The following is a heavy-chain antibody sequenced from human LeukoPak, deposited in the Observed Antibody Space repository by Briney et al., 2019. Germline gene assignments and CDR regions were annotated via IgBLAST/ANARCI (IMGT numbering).Heavy chain of an antibody. Sequence: GASVKVSCKASGYTFTTYGISWVRLAPGQGLEWMGWISAYNGNTNYAQQFQGRVTMTTDTSMSTAYMELRSLRSDDTAVYYCARGWSYYGSGSYYIDPHFDYWGQGTLVTVSS. CDR1: GYTFTTYG. CDR2: ISAYNGNT. D-gene: IGHD3-10*01. J-gene: IGHJ4*02. CDR3: ARGWSYYGSGSYYIDPHFDY. V-gene: IGHV1-18*01.